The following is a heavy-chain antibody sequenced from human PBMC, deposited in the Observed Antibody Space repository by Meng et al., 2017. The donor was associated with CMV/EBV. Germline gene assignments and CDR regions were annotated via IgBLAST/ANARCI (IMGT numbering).Heavy chain of an antibody. CDR3: ARGGY. CDR1: GFTFSSYD. V-gene: IGHV3-13*01. Sequence: GESLKISCAASGFTFSSYDMHWVRQATGKGLEWVSAIGTAGDTYYPGSVKGRFTISRDNSKNTLYLQMNSLRAEDTAVYYCARGGYWGQGTLVTVS. CDR2: IGTAGDT. J-gene: IGHJ4*02.